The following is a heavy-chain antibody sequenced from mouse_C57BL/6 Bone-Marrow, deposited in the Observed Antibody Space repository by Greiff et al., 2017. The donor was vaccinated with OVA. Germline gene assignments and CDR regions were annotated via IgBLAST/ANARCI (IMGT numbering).Heavy chain of an antibody. D-gene: IGHD1-1*01. CDR1: GFTFSSYA. Sequence: EVQGVESGGGLVKPGGSLKLSCAASGFTFSSYAMSWVRQTPEKRLEWVATISDGGSYTYYPDNVKGRFTISRDNAKNNLYLQMSHLKSEDTAMYYCARDGVTTVVATRYAMDYWGQGTSVTVAS. CDR3: ARDGVTTVVATRYAMDY. J-gene: IGHJ4*01. V-gene: IGHV5-4*01. CDR2: ISDGGSYT.